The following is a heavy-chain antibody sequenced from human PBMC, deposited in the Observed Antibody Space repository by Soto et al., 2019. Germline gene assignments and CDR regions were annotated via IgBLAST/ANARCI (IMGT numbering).Heavy chain of an antibody. CDR3: TGITWFRGMDV. V-gene: IGHV6-1*01. CDR1: GDTVSSNSDA. D-gene: IGHD3-10*01. CDR2: TYYKSKWNN. Sequence: SQTLSLTCALSGDTVSSNSDALNLLRQSPSRGLEWLGRTYYKSKWNNDYALSVKSRITINPDTSKNQFSLHLYSVTPEDTAVYYCTGITWFRGMDVWGQGTPVT. J-gene: IGHJ6*02.